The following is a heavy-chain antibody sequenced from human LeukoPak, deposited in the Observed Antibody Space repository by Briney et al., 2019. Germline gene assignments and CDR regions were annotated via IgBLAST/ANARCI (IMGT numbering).Heavy chain of an antibody. Sequence: SETLSLTCSVSGGSISSYYWSWIRQPPGKGVEWIGYIYYSGSTNYNPSLKSRVTISVDTSKNQFSLKLSSVTAADTAVYYCARGSTEYYYDSSGYYPILGFDYWGQGTLVTVSS. CDR1: GGSISSYY. CDR2: IYYSGST. D-gene: IGHD3-22*01. J-gene: IGHJ4*02. CDR3: ARGSTEYYYDSSGYYPILGFDY. V-gene: IGHV4-59*01.